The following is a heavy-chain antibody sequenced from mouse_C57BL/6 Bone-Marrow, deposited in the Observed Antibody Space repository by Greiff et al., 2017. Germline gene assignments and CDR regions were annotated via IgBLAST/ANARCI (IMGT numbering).Heavy chain of an antibody. Sequence: QVQLQQPGAELVKPGASVKLSCKASGYTFTSYWMQWVKQRPGQGLEWIGEIDPSDSYTNYNHKFKGKATLTVDTSSSTAYMQLSSLTSEDSAVYYCARYYGYPWFAYWGQGTLVTVSA. V-gene: IGHV1-50*01. J-gene: IGHJ3*01. D-gene: IGHD2-2*01. CDR2: IDPSDSYT. CDR3: ARYYGYPWFAY. CDR1: GYTFTSYW.